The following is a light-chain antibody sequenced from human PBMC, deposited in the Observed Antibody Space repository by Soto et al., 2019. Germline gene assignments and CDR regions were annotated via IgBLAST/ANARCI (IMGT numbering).Light chain of an antibody. CDR2: DVS. CDR3: SSYTTSSTVV. CDR1: SSDFGGYNY. Sequence: QSALTQPASVSGSPGQSITISCTGSSSDFGGYNYVSWYQQHHPGKAPKLMIYDVSNRPSGVSNRFSGSKSGNTASLTISGLQAEDEADYYCSSYTTSSTVVFGGGTKLTVL. V-gene: IGLV2-14*03. J-gene: IGLJ2*01.